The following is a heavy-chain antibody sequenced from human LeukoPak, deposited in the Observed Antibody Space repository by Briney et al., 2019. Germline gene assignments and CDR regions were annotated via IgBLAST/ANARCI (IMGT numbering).Heavy chain of an antibody. J-gene: IGHJ4*02. V-gene: IGHV4-59*01. CDR3: ARGEEAALAL. Sequence: SETLSLTCTVSGGSIRTSNYWSWFRQPPGKGLEWIGYIYYNEITNYNPSLKSRITLSVDTSENQFSLKVNSVTAADTAVYYCARGEEAALALWGQGTLVTVSS. CDR1: GGSIRTSNY. D-gene: IGHD6-6*01. CDR2: IYYNEIT.